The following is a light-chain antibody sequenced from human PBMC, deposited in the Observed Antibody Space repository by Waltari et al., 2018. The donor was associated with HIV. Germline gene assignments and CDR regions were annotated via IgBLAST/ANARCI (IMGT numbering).Light chain of an antibody. CDR2: GVT. CDR3: ASYRTAYTMV. J-gene: IGLJ2*01. V-gene: IGLV2-14*03. Sequence: QSALTQPACVSGSPGQWVTTPCSGTANDIAAYNHVSWYQLPPGKAPNLIIYGVTYRPSVVSDRFAGSQSGNAASLTISGLQPEDEGDYFCASYRTAYTMVFGGGTRLTV. CDR1: ANDIAAYNH.